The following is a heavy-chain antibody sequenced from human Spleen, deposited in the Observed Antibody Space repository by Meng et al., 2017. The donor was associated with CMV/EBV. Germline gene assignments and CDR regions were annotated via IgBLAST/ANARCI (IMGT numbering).Heavy chain of an antibody. V-gene: IGHV3-30-3*01. Sequence: GESLKISCAASGFTFSSYAMHWVRQAPGKGLEWVAVISYDGSNKYYADSVKGRFTISRDNSKNTLYLQMNSLRAEDTAVYYCASDVYCSSTSCYHDAFDIWGQGTMVTVSS. CDR3: ASDVYCSSTSCYHDAFDI. J-gene: IGHJ3*02. D-gene: IGHD2-2*01. CDR1: GFTFSSYA. CDR2: ISYDGSNK.